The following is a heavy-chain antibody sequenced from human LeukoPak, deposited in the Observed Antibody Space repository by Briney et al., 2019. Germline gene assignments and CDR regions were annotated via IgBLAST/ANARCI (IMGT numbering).Heavy chain of an antibody. V-gene: IGHV3-30-3*01. D-gene: IGHD3-22*01. J-gene: IGHJ4*02. CDR3: ARDFEDYYDSSGYLDY. CDR2: ISYDGSNK. Sequence: GGSLRLSCAASGFTFSSYALHWVRQTPGKGLEWVTVISYDGSNKYYADSVKGRFTISRDNSKNTLYLQMNSLRPEDTAVYYCARDFEDYYDSSGYLDYWGQGTLVTVSS. CDR1: GFTFSSYA.